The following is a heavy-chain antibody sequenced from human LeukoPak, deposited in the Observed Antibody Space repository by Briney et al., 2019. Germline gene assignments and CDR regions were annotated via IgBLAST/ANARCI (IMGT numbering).Heavy chain of an antibody. Sequence: SGTLSLICGVSGGSISSTNWWTWIRQPPGKGLEWIGEVHLDGRTNYNPSLESRLTMSVDLSEDHISLKLTSVTAADTAVYYCAREGGFYRPLDYTGQGTLVTVSS. CDR1: GGSISSTNW. D-gene: IGHD3-3*01. V-gene: IGHV4-4*02. CDR2: VHLDGRT. CDR3: AREGGFYRPLDY. J-gene: IGHJ4*02.